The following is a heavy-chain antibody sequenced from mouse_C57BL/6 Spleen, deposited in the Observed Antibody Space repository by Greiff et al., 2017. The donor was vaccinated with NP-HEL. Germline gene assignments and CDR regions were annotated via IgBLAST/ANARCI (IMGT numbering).Heavy chain of an antibody. V-gene: IGHV1-15*01. CDR1: GYTFTDYE. CDR3: TSIYYGYDEDFDY. J-gene: IGHJ2*01. CDR2: IDPETGGT. D-gene: IGHD2-2*01. Sequence: QVQLKQSGAELVRPGASVTLSCKASGYTFTDYEMHWVKQTPVHGLEWIGAIDPETGGTAYNQKFKGKAILTADKSSSTAYMELRSLTSEDSAVYYCTSIYYGYDEDFDYWGQGTTLTVSS.